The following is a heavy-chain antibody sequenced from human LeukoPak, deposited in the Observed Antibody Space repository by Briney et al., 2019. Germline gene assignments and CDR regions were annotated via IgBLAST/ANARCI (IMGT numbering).Heavy chain of an antibody. CDR1: GFTFSSYA. V-gene: IGHV3-30*04. J-gene: IGHJ6*03. D-gene: IGHD1-26*01. CDR2: ISYDGSNK. CDR3: AKGRGWEASYYYYYMDV. Sequence: HPGGSLRLSCAASGFTFSSYAMHWVRQAPGKGLEWVAVISYDGSNKYYADSVKGRFTISRDNSKNTLYLQMNSLRAEDTAVYYCAKGRGWEASYYYYYMDVWGKGTTVTISS.